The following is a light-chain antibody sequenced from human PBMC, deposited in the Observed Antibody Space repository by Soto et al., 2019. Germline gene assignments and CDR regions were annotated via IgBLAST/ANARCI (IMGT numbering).Light chain of an antibody. Sequence: EIVLTQSPGTLSLSPGERATLSCRASQSVSSSFLAWYQQKPGQAPRLLIYGASSRATGIPDRLSGSGSGTAFTLTISRLEPEDVAVYYCQQYGSSPLTFGGGTKVEIK. J-gene: IGKJ4*01. CDR1: QSVSSSF. CDR2: GAS. CDR3: QQYGSSPLT. V-gene: IGKV3-20*01.